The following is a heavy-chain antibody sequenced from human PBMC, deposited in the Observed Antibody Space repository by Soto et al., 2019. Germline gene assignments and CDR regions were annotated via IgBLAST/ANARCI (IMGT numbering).Heavy chain of an antibody. V-gene: IGHV3-23*01. D-gene: IGHD2-2*01. CDR3: AKDRSPAATTWNVY. Sequence: GGSLRLSCVLSGFILSSSAMIWDHQAPRKGLQWVSTISGSGVSKYYADSVKRRFTISRDNSNNTVSLQMNSLRAEDAAVYYCAKDRSPAATTWNVYWRQGTLVTVSS. CDR2: ISGSGVSK. J-gene: IGHJ4*02. CDR1: GFILSSSA.